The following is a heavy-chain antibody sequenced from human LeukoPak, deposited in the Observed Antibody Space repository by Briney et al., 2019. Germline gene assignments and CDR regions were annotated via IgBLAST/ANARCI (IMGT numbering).Heavy chain of an antibody. V-gene: IGHV4-59*01. Sequence: SETLSLTCTVSAGSISIDYWSWIRQAPGKGLEDIGYTSYRWSTNYNPSLKRRVPFSPDPPHNHFSLQLRSLPAADTAVYYCARNGYSGYDLEFPYYYYYMHVWGKGPTVTVSS. CDR2: TSYRWST. J-gene: IGHJ6*03. CDR3: ARNGYSGYDLEFPYYYYYMHV. CDR1: AGSISIDY. D-gene: IGHD5-12*01.